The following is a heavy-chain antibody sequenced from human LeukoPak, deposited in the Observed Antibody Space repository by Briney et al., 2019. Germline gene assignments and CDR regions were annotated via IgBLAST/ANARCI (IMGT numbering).Heavy chain of an antibody. CDR3: AKAEYYYDSSGEGFDY. CDR1: GFTFSSYG. CDR2: IRYDGSNK. Sequence: GGSLRLSCAASGFTFSSYGMHWVRQAPGKGLEWVAFIRYDGSNKYYADSVKDRFTISRDNSKNTLYLQMNSLRAEDTAVYYCAKAEYYYDSSGEGFDYWGQGTLVTVSS. J-gene: IGHJ4*02. V-gene: IGHV3-30*02. D-gene: IGHD3-22*01.